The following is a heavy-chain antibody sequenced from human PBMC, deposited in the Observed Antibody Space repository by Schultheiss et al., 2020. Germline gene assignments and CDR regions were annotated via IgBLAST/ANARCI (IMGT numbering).Heavy chain of an antibody. J-gene: IGHJ5*02. CDR2: ISYSGST. CDR3: ARGKPGFDP. Sequence: SETLSLTCTVSGGSISSYYWSWIRQPPGKGLEWIGYISYSGSTTYHPSLKSRVTMSVDTSKKQFSLKLSSVTAADTAVYYCARGKPGFDPWGQGTLVTVSS. D-gene: IGHD1-14*01. CDR1: GGSISSYY. V-gene: IGHV4-59*12.